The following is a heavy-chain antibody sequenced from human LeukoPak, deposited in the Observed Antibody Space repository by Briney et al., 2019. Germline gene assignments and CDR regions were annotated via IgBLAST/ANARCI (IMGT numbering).Heavy chain of an antibody. J-gene: IGHJ4*02. Sequence: PGGSLRLSCAASGFTFSDYYMSWIRQAPGEGLEWVSYISSSGSTIYYADSVKGLFTISRDNAKNPLYLQMNRRRAEDTAVYYCARHDSSGYYHYWGQGTLVTVSS. CDR1: GFTFSDYY. CDR3: ARHDSSGYYHY. CDR2: ISSSGSTI. D-gene: IGHD3-22*01. V-gene: IGHV3-11*01.